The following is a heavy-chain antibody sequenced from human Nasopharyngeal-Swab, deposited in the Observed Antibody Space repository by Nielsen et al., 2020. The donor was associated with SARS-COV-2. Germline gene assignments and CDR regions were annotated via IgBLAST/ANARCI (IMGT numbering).Heavy chain of an antibody. J-gene: IGHJ3*02. CDR1: GFTFSSYS. V-gene: IGHV3-21*04. D-gene: IGHD6-19*01. Sequence: GESLKTSCAASGFTFSSYSMNWVRQAPGKGLEWVSSISSSSSYIYYADSVKGRFTISRDNAKNSLYLQMNSLRVEDTAVYYCAKSLRAVAGRDAFDIWGQGTMVTVSS. CDR2: ISSSSSYI. CDR3: AKSLRAVAGRDAFDI.